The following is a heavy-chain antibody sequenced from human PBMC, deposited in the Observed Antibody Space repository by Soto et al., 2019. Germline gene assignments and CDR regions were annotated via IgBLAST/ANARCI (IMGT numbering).Heavy chain of an antibody. Sequence: ASVKVSCKASGYTFTSYAMHWVRQAPGQRLEWMGWINAGNGNTKYSQKFQGRVTITRDTSASTAYMELSSLRSEDTAVYYCARFALLLEYYYYGMDVWGQGTTVGVSS. J-gene: IGHJ6*02. V-gene: IGHV1-3*01. D-gene: IGHD2-15*01. CDR3: ARFALLLEYYYYGMDV. CDR2: INAGNGNT. CDR1: GYTFTSYA.